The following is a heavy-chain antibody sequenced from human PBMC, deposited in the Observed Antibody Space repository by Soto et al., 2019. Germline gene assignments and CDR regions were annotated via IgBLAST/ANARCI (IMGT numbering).Heavy chain of an antibody. CDR2: INSDGSST. V-gene: IGHV3-74*01. D-gene: IGHD6-19*01. CDR3: ARDPAPSGWYDY. J-gene: IGHJ4*02. Sequence: PWGSLSLSCAASGFTFSNYWMHWVRQVSGKGLVWVSRINSDGSSTSYADSVKGRFTISRDNAKNTLYLQMNSLRAEDTAVYYCARDPAPSGWYDYWGQGTLVTVSS. CDR1: GFTFSNYW.